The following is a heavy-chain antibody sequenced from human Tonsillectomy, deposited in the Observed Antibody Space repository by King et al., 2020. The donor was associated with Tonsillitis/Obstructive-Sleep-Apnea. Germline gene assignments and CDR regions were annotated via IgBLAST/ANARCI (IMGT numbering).Heavy chain of an antibody. CDR2: ISSSGSTI. J-gene: IGHJ4*02. D-gene: IGHD3-3*01. CDR1: GFTFSSYE. Sequence: VQLVESGGGLVQPGGSLRLSCAASGFTFSSYEMNWVRQAPGKGLEWVSYISSSGSTINYADSVKGRFTISRDNAKNSLYLQMNSLRAEDTAVYYCARDVTIFGVVRRDDYWGQGTLVTVSS. CDR3: ARDVTIFGVVRRDDY. V-gene: IGHV3-48*03.